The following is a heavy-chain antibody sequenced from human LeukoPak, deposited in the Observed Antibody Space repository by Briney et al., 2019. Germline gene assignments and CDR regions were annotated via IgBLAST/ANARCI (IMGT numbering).Heavy chain of an antibody. D-gene: IGHD3-3*01. J-gene: IGHJ6*03. CDR1: GYTFTSYD. CDR2: MNPNSGNT. CDR3: ARAPPWRYDFWSGYNYYYYMDV. V-gene: IGHV1-8*01. Sequence: ASVKVSCKASGYTFTSYDINWVRQATGHGLEWMGWMNPNSGNTGYAQKFQGRVTMTRNTSISTAYMELSSLRSEDTAVYYCARAPPWRYDFWSGYNYYYYMDVWGKGTTVTVSS.